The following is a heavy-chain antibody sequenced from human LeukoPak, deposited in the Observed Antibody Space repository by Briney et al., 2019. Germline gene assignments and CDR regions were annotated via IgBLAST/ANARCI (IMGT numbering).Heavy chain of an antibody. J-gene: IGHJ4*02. CDR3: AKRGIVIRAVIIIGFHKEAYYFDY. V-gene: IGHV3-23*01. CDR1: GITLSNYG. D-gene: IGHD3-10*01. Sequence: GGSLRLSCVVSGITLSNYGMSWVRQAPGKGLEWVSGISERGGSTNYADSVKGLFIISRDTSKNTVYLQMNSLRFEDTAVYFCAKRGIVIRAVIIIGFHKEAYYFDYWGQGILVTVSS. CDR2: ISERGGST.